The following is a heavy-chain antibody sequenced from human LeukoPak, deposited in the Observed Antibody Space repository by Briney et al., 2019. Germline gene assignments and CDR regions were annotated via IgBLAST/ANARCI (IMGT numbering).Heavy chain of an antibody. V-gene: IGHV3-11*06. CDR1: GFIFTYYY. CDR2: IISSSSYT. J-gene: IGHJ4*02. CDR3: ARDHNGYYGSGSYRRFDY. D-gene: IGHD3-10*01. Sequence: GGSLRLSSPASGFIFTYYYMTWIGPATGQGREWVSYIISSSSYTNYADSVKGRFTISRDNAKNSLYLQMNSLRAEDAAVYYCARDHNGYYGSGSYRRFDYGGQGTLVTVS.